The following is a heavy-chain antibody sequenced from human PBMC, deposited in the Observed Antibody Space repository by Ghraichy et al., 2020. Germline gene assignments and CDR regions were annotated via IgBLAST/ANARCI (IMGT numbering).Heavy chain of an antibody. CDR1: GGSISSYY. J-gene: IGHJ4*02. Sequence: SETRSLTCTVSGGSISSYYWSWIRQPPGKGLEWIGYIYYSGSTNYNPSLKSRVTISVDTSKNQFSLKLSSVTAADTAVYYCARRGYSYGYCYFDYWGQGTLVTVSS. D-gene: IGHD5-18*01. CDR3: ARRGYSYGYCYFDY. CDR2: IYYSGST. V-gene: IGHV4-59*01.